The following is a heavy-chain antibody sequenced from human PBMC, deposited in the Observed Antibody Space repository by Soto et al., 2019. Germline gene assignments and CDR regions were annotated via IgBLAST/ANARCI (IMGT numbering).Heavy chain of an antibody. V-gene: IGHV1-2*04. CDR3: ARGMRIAAAGTNFDY. CDR1: GYTFTGYY. Sequence: QVQLVQSGAEVKKPGASVKVSCKASGYTFTGYYMHWVRQAPGQGLEWMGWINPNSGGTNYAQKFQGWVTMTRDTSISTAYMELSRLRSDDTAVYYCARGMRIAAAGTNFDYWGQGTLVTVSS. CDR2: INPNSGGT. D-gene: IGHD6-13*01. J-gene: IGHJ4*02.